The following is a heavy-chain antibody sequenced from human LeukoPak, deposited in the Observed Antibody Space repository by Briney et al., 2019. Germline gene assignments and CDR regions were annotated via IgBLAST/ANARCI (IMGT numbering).Heavy chain of an antibody. CDR3: ARELGYDFWSGYYTSFPGPGAFDI. D-gene: IGHD3-3*01. J-gene: IGHJ3*02. CDR1: GGSISSGSYY. V-gene: IGHV4-61*02. CDR2: IYTSGST. Sequence: PSETLSLTCTVSGGSISSGSYYWSWIRQPAGKGLEWIGRIYTSGSTNYNPSLKSRVTISVDTSKNQFSLKLSSVTAADTAVYYCARELGYDFWSGYYTSFPGPGAFDIWGQGTMVTVSS.